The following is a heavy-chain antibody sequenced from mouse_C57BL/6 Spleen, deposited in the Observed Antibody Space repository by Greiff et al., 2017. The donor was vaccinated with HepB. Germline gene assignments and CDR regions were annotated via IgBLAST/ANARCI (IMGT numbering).Heavy chain of an antibody. J-gene: IGHJ3*01. CDR3: AREPTGAWFAY. V-gene: IGHV1-39*01. CDR2: IHPNYGTT. CDR1: GYSFTDYN. Sequence: EVKLMESGPELVKPGASVKISCKASGYSFTDYNMNWVKQRNGKSLEWIGVIHPNYGTTSYNQKFKDKATLTVDQSSSTAYMQLNSLTSEDSAVYYCAREPTGAWFAYWGQGTLVTVSA. D-gene: IGHD4-1*02.